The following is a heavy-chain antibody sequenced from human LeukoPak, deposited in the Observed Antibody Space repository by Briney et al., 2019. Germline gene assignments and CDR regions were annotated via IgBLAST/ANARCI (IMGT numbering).Heavy chain of an antibody. CDR1: GFTFSSYS. V-gene: IGHV3-21*01. D-gene: IGHD2-2*01. CDR2: ISSSSSYI. CDR3: ARSLFDGNASCPLPPVFDP. Sequence: GGSLRLSCAASGFTFSSYSMNWVRQAPGKGLEWVSSISSSSSYIYYADSVKGRFTISRDNAKNSLYLQMNSLRAEDTAVYYCARSLFDGNASCPLPPVFDPWGQGTLVTVSS. J-gene: IGHJ5*02.